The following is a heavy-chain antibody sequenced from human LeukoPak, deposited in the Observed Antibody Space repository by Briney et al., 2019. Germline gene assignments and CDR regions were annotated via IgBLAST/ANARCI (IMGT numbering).Heavy chain of an antibody. D-gene: IGHD3-10*01. V-gene: IGHV3-33*01. CDR2: IWYDGSNK. CDR1: VFTFRSYG. CDR3: AREAEELLWFGDLADS. Sequence: PGGSLRLSCAASVFTFRSYGMHWVRQAPGKGLEWVAVIWYDGSNKYYAESVKGRFTISRDNSKNTLYLQMNSLRAEDTAVYYCAREAEELLWFGDLADSWGQGTLVTVSS. J-gene: IGHJ4*02.